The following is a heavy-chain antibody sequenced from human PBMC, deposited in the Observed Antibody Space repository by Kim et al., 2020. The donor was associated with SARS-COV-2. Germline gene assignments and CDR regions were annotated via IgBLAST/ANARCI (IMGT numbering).Heavy chain of an antibody. Sequence: SVKVSCKASGCTFSSYAISCVRQAPGQGLEWMGGIIPIFCTANFAQKFQGRVTFTADESTSTAYMELSSLRSEDTAVYYFARGGWRYFDWFSYYYGMDVWGQGTTVTVSS. V-gene: IGHV1-69*13. CDR3: ARGGWRYFDWFSYYYGMDV. J-gene: IGHJ6*02. CDR1: GCTFSSYA. CDR2: IIPIFCTA. D-gene: IGHD3-9*01.